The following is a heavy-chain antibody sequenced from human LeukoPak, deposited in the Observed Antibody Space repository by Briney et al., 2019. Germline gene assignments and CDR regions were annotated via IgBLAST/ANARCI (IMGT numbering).Heavy chain of an antibody. CDR3: ARRSGSFPLSYWYFDL. CDR1: GFTFSSYA. V-gene: IGHV3-20*04. CDR2: INWNGGST. J-gene: IGHJ2*01. Sequence: GGSLRLSCAASGFTFSSYAMHWVRQAPGKGLEWVSGINWNGGSTAYADSMKGRFTISRDNAKNSLYLQMNSLRAEDTALYYCARRSGSFPLSYWYFDLWGRGTLVTVSS. D-gene: IGHD3-10*01.